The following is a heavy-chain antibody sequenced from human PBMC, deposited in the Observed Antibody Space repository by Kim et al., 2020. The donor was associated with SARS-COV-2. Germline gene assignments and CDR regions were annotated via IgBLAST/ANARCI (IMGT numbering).Heavy chain of an antibody. Sequence: DSVKGRFTISRDNAKNTLYLQMNSLRAEDTAVYYGARKGSGWYDGAGDDYWGQGTLVTVSS. J-gene: IGHJ4*02. V-gene: IGHV3-74*01. D-gene: IGHD6-19*01. CDR3: ARKGSGWYDGAGDDY.